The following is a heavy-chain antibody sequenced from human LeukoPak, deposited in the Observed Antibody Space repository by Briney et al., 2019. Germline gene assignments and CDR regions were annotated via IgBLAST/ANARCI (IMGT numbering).Heavy chain of an antibody. D-gene: IGHD2-21*02. Sequence: SETLSVTCAVSGVSFDDYYWSWVRQTPGKGLEWIGEINHSGYTNDSPSLKSRVTLSIDTSRKQFSLNLRSVTVADTGIYYCTRMTAGHDYWGQGTLVTVSS. V-gene: IGHV4-34*01. CDR2: INHSGYT. J-gene: IGHJ4*02. CDR3: TRMTAGHDY. CDR1: GVSFDDYY.